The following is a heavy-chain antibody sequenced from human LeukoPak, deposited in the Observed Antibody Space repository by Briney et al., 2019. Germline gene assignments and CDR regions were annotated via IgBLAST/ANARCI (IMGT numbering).Heavy chain of an antibody. Sequence: GRSLRLSCAASGFTFSSYGMHWVRQAPGKGLEWVAVIWYDGSNKYYVDSVKGRFTISRDNAKNSLYLQMNSLRAEDTAVYYCARQNYYFEYWGQGTLVTVSS. CDR3: ARQNYYFEY. CDR2: IWYDGSNK. J-gene: IGHJ4*02. V-gene: IGHV3-33*01. CDR1: GFTFSSYG.